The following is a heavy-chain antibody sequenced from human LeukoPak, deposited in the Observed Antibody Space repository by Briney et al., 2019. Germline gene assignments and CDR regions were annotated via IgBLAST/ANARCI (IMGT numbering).Heavy chain of an antibody. CDR1: GYSFTSYW. Sequence: GESLKISCKGSGYSFTSYWIGWVRQMPGKGLEWMGIIYPGDSDTRYSPSFQGQVTISADKSISTAYLQWSSLKASDTAMYYCARGGIDDFWSGYSKLNYYFDYWGQGTLVTVSS. V-gene: IGHV5-51*01. D-gene: IGHD3-3*01. CDR3: ARGGIDDFWSGYSKLNYYFDY. CDR2: IYPGDSDT. J-gene: IGHJ4*02.